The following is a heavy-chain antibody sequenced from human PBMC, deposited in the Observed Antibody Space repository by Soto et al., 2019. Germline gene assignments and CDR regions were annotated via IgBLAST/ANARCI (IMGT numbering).Heavy chain of an antibody. V-gene: IGHV3-21*01. J-gene: IGHJ4*02. CDR1: GFTFTRYS. Sequence: GESLKISCAAAGFTFTRYSMNWVRQAPGKGLEWVSSISSTTNYIYYADSMKGRFTVSRDNAKNSVYLEMNSLSAEDTAVYYCARESEELTSNFDYWGQGTLVTVSS. CDR3: ARESEELTSNFDY. D-gene: IGHD1-7*01. CDR2: ISSTTNYI.